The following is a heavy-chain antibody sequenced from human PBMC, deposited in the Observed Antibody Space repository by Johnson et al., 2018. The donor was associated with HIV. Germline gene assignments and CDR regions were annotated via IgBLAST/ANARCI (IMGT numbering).Heavy chain of an antibody. CDR2: ISYDGSNK. Sequence: QVQLVESGGGVVQPGRSLRLSCAASGFTFSSYGMHWVRQAPGKGLEWVAVISYDGSNKYYADSVKGRFTISRDNANNLLYLQRDRLRAEDTAVYYCARGGGSGKDAFDIWGQGTMVTVSS. CDR1: GFTFSSYG. CDR3: ARGGGSGKDAFDI. J-gene: IGHJ3*02. V-gene: IGHV3-30*19. D-gene: IGHD3-10*01.